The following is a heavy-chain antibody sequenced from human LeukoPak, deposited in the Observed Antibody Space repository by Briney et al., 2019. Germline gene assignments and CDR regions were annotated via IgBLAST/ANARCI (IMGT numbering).Heavy chain of an antibody. V-gene: IGHV1-2*04. D-gene: IGHD3-10*01. CDR3: ARDPGHKLWFGETPPPYYFDY. CDR1: GYTFTGYY. J-gene: IGHJ4*02. Sequence: ASVKVSCKASGYTFTGYYMHWVRQAPGQGLEWMGWINPNSGGTNYAQKFQGWVTMTRDTSISTAYMELRRLRSDDTAVYYCARDPGHKLWFGETPPPYYFDYWGQGTLVTVSS. CDR2: INPNSGGT.